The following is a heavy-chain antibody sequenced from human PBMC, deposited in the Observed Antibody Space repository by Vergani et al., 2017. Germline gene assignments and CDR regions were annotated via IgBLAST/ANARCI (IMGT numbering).Heavy chain of an antibody. CDR3: SVAVAGDVDY. CDR2: IIPILGIA. Sequence: QVQLVQSGAEVKKPGSSVKVSCKASGGTFSSYTISWVRQAPGQGIEWMGRIIPILGIANYAQKFQGRVTITADKSTSTAYMELSSLRSEYTAVYYCSVAVAGDVDYWGQGTLVIVSS. V-gene: IGHV1-69*02. J-gene: IGHJ4*02. CDR1: GGTFSSYT. D-gene: IGHD6-19*01.